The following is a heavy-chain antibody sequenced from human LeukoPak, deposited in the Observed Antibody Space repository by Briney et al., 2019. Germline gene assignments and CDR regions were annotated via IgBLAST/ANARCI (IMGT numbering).Heavy chain of an antibody. D-gene: IGHD3-22*01. CDR3: ACLTTADAFDI. J-gene: IGHJ3*02. V-gene: IGHV4-61*01. CDR2: IYDSGST. CDR1: DYSISSGHY. Sequence: PSETLSLTCSVSDYSISSGHYWGWIRQPPGKGLEWIGYIYDSGSTNYNPSLKSRVTISVDTSKNQFSLKLSSVTAADTAVYYCACLTTADAFDIWGQGTMVTVSS.